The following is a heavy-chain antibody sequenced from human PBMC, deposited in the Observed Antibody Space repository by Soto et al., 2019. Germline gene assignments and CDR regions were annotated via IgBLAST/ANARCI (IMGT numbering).Heavy chain of an antibody. V-gene: IGHV1-24*01. Sequence: EASVKVSCKVSGYTLTELSMHWVRQAPGKGLEWMGGFDPEDGETIYAQKFQGRVTMTEDTSTDTAYMELSSLRSEDTAVYYCATVSYYDSSKRPFDPWGQGTLVTVSS. CDR2: FDPEDGET. CDR1: GYTLTELS. J-gene: IGHJ5*02. CDR3: ATVSYYDSSKRPFDP. D-gene: IGHD3-22*01.